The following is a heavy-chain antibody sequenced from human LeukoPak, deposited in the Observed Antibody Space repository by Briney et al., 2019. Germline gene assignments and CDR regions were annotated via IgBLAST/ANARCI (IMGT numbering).Heavy chain of an antibody. CDR2: ITGDGGTT. J-gene: IGHJ4*02. CDR3: AKGHFGAGHY. CDR1: GFTFGDYT. Sequence: GGSLRLSCAASGFTFGDYTMHWFRQPPGRGLQWVSLITGDGGTTSYAGSVKGRFTISRDNSKNSLYLHMNSLRNEDTALYYCAKGHFGAGHYWGQGTLVTVSS. V-gene: IGHV3-43*02. D-gene: IGHD3-3*01.